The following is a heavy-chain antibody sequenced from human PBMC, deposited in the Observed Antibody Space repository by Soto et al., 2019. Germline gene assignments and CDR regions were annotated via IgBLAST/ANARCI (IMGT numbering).Heavy chain of an antibody. J-gene: IGHJ2*01. Sequence: QVQLQESGPGLVKPSETLSLTCTVSGGSISSYYWSWIRQPPGKGLEWIGYIYYSGSTNPSLKSRVTISVDTSKNQFSLKLSSVTAADMAVYYCARVWTFHWYFDLWGRGTLVTVS. CDR1: GGSISSYY. CDR2: IYYSGST. D-gene: IGHD1-1*01. V-gene: IGHV4-59*01. CDR3: ARVWTFHWYFDL.